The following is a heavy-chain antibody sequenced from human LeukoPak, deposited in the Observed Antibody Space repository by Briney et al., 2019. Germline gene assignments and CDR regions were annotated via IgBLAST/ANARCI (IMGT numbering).Heavy chain of an antibody. J-gene: IGHJ5*02. D-gene: IGHD6-6*01. CDR2: IYSGGST. CDR1: GFTVSSNY. V-gene: IGHV3-53*01. Sequence: PGGSLRLSCAASGFTVSSNYMSWVRQAPGKGLEWVSVIYSGGSTYYADSVKGRFTISRDNSKNTLYLQMNSLRAEDTAVDYCARGPDSSSPAWSDPWGQGTLVTVSS. CDR3: ARGPDSSSPAWSDP.